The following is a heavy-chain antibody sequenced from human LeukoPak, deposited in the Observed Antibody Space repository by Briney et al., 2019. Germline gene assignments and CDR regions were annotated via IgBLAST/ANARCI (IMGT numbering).Heavy chain of an antibody. J-gene: IGHJ6*02. Sequence: GGSLRLSCAASGFTFTSYAMSWVRQAPGKGLEWVSAISGSGGGTYYADSVKGRFTISRDNSRNTMYLQMNSLRAEDTAVYYCAKGDFYGDYPYGMDVWGQGTTVTVSS. D-gene: IGHD3-3*01. CDR2: ISGSGGGT. V-gene: IGHV3-23*01. CDR3: AKGDFYGDYPYGMDV. CDR1: GFTFTSYA.